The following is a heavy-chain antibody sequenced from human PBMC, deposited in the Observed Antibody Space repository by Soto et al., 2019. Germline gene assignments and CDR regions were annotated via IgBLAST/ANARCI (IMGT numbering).Heavy chain of an antibody. Sequence: EVQLLESGGGLVQPGGSLRLSCAASGFTFSSYAMSWVRQAPGKGLEWVSASSGSGGSTYYADSVKGRFTISRDNSKNSLYLQRHSLRAADTAVYYCATGGDCSGGSCYPFDWGQGTLVTVSS. J-gene: IGHJ4*02. CDR1: GFTFSSYA. CDR3: ATGGDCSGGSCYPFD. V-gene: IGHV3-23*01. CDR2: SSGSGGST. D-gene: IGHD2-15*01.